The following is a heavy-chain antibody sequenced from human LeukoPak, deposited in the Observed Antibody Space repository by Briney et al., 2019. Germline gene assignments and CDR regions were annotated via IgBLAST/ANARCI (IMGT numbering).Heavy chain of an antibody. Sequence: GASVKVSCKASGYTFTSYYMHWVRQAPGQGLEWMGWINPNSGGTNYAQKFQGRVTMTRDTSISTAYMELSRLRSDDTAVYYCARDRAMFDAFDIWGQGTMVTVSS. D-gene: IGHD3-10*02. CDR1: GYTFTSYY. J-gene: IGHJ3*02. V-gene: IGHV1-2*02. CDR3: ARDRAMFDAFDI. CDR2: INPNSGGT.